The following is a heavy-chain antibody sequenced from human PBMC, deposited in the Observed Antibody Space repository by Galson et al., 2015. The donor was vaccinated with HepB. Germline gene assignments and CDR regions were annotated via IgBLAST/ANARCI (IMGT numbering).Heavy chain of an antibody. V-gene: IGHV1-18*04. CDR2: ISAYNGNT. CDR3: AVLRYSTYYYYGMDV. CDR1: GYTFTSYG. J-gene: IGHJ6*02. Sequence: SVKVSCKASGYTFTSYGISWVRQAPGQGLEWMGWISAYNGNTNYAQKLQGRVTMTTDTSTSTAYMELRSLRSDDTAVYYCAVLRYSTYYYYGMDVWGQGTTVTVSS. D-gene: IGHD5-18*01.